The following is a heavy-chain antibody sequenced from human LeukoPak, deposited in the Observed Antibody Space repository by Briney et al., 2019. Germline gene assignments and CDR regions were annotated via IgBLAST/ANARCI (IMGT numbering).Heavy chain of an antibody. D-gene: IGHD6-25*01. CDR3: ARRSKSSAIWYYFDY. J-gene: IGHJ4*02. CDR1: GFTFSDYY. Sequence: PGGSLRLSCAASGFTFSDYYMSWVRQAPGKGLEWVSGISGSGDITYYADSVKGRFTISRDNSRNTLYLQMNSLRAEDTAVYYCARRSKSSAIWYYFDYWGQGTLVTVSS. V-gene: IGHV3-23*01. CDR2: ISGSGDIT.